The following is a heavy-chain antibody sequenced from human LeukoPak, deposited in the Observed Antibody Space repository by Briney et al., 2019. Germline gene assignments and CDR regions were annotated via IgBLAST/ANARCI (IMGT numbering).Heavy chain of an antibody. CDR2: IIPIFGTA. CDR3: ARSEGGNSEGGYYFDY. CDR1: GGTFSSYA. V-gene: IGHV1-69*13. J-gene: IGHJ4*02. D-gene: IGHD4-23*01. Sequence: ASVTVSCKASGGTFSSYAISWVRQAPGQGLEWMGGIIPIFGTANYAQKFQGRVTITADESTSTAYMELSSLRSEDTAVYYCARSEGGNSEGGYYFDYWGQGTLVTVSS.